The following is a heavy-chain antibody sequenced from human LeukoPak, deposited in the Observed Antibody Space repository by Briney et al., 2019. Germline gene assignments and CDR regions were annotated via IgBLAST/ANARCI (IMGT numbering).Heavy chain of an antibody. CDR2: IYYSGST. J-gene: IGHJ4*02. CDR1: GGSISSGGYY. CDR3: ARGGDPYYFDY. D-gene: IGHD2-21*02. V-gene: IGHV4-31*03. Sequence: SETLSLTCTVSGGSISSGGYYWSWIRQHPGKGLEWIGYIYYSGSTYYNPSLKSRVTISVDTSKNQFSLRLSSVTAADTAVYYCARGGDPYYFDYWGQGTLVTVSS.